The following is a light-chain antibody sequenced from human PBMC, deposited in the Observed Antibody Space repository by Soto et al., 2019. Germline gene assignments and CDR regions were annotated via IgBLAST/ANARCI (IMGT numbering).Light chain of an antibody. Sequence: DTQLTQSPSFLSASLGDRVTITCRASQDVSRSLGWYQQKPGKAPKLLISAASTLHSGVPSTFSGSGSGTGFTLTISSLQPEDFATYYCQQLYTYPLTFGGGTKVDIK. V-gene: IGKV1-9*01. CDR3: QQLYTYPLT. CDR1: QDVSRS. J-gene: IGKJ4*01. CDR2: AAS.